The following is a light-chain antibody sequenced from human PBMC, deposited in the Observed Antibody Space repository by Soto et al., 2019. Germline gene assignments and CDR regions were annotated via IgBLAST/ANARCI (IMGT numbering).Light chain of an antibody. CDR1: SGDVDAFDY. CDR2: EVS. CDR3: TSFTRSRPQG. Sequence: QSVLTQPASVSGSPGQSITISCTGTSGDVDAFDYVSWYQQHPGKAPKLMIFEVSDRPSGVSDRFSGSKSGSTASLTISGLQAVDEADDFGTSFTRSRPQGFGNGTKVTXL. V-gene: IGLV2-14*01. J-gene: IGLJ1*01.